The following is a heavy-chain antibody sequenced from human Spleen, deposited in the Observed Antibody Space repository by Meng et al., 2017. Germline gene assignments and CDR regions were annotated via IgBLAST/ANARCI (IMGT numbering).Heavy chain of an antibody. CDR2: ISSTGSTT. CDR1: GFTFSNYA. J-gene: IGHJ4*02. CDR3: AKINIYYYDSSGYVDY. V-gene: IGHV3-23*01. D-gene: IGHD3-22*01. Sequence: GESLKISCEGSGFTFSNYAMSWVRRAPGKGLEWVTAISSTGSTTYYADSVKGRFTISRDNSKNTLFLQMSSLRAEDTAVYYCAKINIYYYDSSGYVDYWGQGTLVTVSS.